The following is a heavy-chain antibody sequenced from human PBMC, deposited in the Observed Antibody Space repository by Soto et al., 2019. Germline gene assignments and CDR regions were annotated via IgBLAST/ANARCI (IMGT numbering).Heavy chain of an antibody. CDR2: ISTSDSTV. Sequence: GGSLRLSCAASRFTFSTYEMNWVRQAPGKGLEWVSYISTSDSTVYYADSVKGRFTISRDNTRNSLYLQMNSLRDEDTALYYCVRYCSTTLCNGVATRTFDYWGQGTLVTVSS. J-gene: IGHJ4*02. CDR1: RFTFSTYE. CDR3: VRYCSTTLCNGVATRTFDY. D-gene: IGHD2-2*01. V-gene: IGHV3-48*03.